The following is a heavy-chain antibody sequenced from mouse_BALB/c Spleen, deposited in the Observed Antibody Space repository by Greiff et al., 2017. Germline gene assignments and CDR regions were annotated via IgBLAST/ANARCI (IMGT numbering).Heavy chain of an antibody. V-gene: IGHV1S56*01. D-gene: IGHD2-4*01. CDR2: IYPGNVNT. CDR3: ARCSDYDLMDY. CDR1: GYTFTSYY. J-gene: IGHJ4*01. Sequence: QVQLQQSGPELVKPGASVRISCKASGYTFTSYYIHWVKQRPGQGLEWIGWIYPGNVNTKYNEKFKGKATLTADKSSSTAYMQLSSLTSEDSAVYFCARCSDYDLMDYWGQGTSVTVSS.